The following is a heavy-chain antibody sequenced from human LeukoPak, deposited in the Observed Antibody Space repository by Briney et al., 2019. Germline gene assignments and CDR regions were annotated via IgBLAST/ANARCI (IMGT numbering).Heavy chain of an antibody. CDR1: GFTFRSYG. Sequence: PGRSLRLSCAASGFTFRSYGMHWVRQAPGKGLEWVAVIWYDGSNKYYADSVKGRFTISRDNSKNTLYLQMNSLRAEDTAVYYCAREHPGLDFWSGHSRNFDYWGQGTLVTVSS. CDR3: AREHPGLDFWSGHSRNFDY. CDR2: IWYDGSNK. V-gene: IGHV3-33*01. J-gene: IGHJ4*02. D-gene: IGHD3-3*01.